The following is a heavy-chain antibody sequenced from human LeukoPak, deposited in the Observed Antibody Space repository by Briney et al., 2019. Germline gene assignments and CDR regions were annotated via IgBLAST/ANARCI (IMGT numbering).Heavy chain of an antibody. CDR2: ISYDGSNK. J-gene: IGHJ5*02. D-gene: IGHD1-26*01. Sequence: PGGSLRLSCAASGFTFNSYGMHWVRQAPGKGLEWVAVISYDGSNKYYADSVKGRFTISRDDSKNTLYLQMNSLRAEDTAVYYCAKVMSGELPLAWGQGTLVTVSS. CDR3: AKVMSGELPLA. V-gene: IGHV3-30*18. CDR1: GFTFNSYG.